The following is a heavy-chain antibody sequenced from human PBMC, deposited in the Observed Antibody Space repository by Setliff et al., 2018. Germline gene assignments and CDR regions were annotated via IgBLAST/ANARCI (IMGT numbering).Heavy chain of an antibody. CDR2: ISWNSGSI. V-gene: IGHV3-9*01. CDR3: AKDGREYYGSGSYLDYYYGMDV. CDR1: GFTFDDYA. D-gene: IGHD3-10*01. J-gene: IGHJ6*02. Sequence: GGSLRLSCAASGFTFDDYAMHWVRQAPGKGLEWVSGISWNSGSIGYADSVKGRFTISRDNAKNSLYLQMNSLRAEDTALYYCAKDGREYYGSGSYLDYYYGMDVWGQGTTVTVSS.